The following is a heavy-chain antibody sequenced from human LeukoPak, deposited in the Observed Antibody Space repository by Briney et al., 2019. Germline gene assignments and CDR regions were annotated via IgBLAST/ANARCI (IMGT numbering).Heavy chain of an antibody. J-gene: IGHJ4*02. CDR2: ISSSSSTI. CDR1: GFTFSSYS. Sequence: PGGSLRLSCAASGFTFSSYSMNWVRQAPGKGLEWVSYISSSSSTIYYADSVKGRFTISRDNAKNSLYLQMNSLRAEDTAVYYCARGACTNGVCYIAYWGQGTLVTVSS. V-gene: IGHV3-48*01. CDR3: ARGACTNGVCYIAY. D-gene: IGHD2-8*01.